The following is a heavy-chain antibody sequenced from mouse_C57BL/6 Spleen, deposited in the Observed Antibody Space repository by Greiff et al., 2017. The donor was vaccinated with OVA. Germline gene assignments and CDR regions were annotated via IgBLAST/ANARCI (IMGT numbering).Heavy chain of an antibody. Sequence: VQRVESGAELARPGASVKLSCKASGYTFTSYGISWVKQRTGQGLEWIGEIYPRSGNTYYNEKFKGKAPLTADQSSSTAYMELRSLTSEDSAVYFCAPNWDGVAYWGQGTLVTVSA. CDR1: GYTFTSYG. CDR3: APNWDGVAY. J-gene: IGHJ3*01. V-gene: IGHV1-81*01. CDR2: IYPRSGNT. D-gene: IGHD4-1*01.